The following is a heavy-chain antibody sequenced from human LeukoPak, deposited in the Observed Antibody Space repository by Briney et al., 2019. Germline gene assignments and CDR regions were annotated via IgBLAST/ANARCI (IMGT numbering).Heavy chain of an antibody. CDR2: ISDSGDST. CDR3: ARDTGTYYYGSGSYDY. V-gene: IGHV3-23*01. CDR1: GFTFNNYA. J-gene: IGHJ4*02. D-gene: IGHD3-10*01. Sequence: GGSLRLSCAASGFTFNNYALSWVRQAPGQGLEWVSAISDSGDSTYYADSVKGRFTISRDNSKNTLYLQMNSLRAEDTAVYYCARDTGTYYYGSGSYDYWGQGTLVTVSS.